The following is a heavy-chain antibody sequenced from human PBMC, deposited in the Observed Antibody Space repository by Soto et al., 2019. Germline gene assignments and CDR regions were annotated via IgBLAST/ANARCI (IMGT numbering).Heavy chain of an antibody. Sequence: QVQLVESGGGLVKPGRSLRLSCAASGFTFSDYYMSWIRQAPGKGLEWVSYISSSGSTIYYADSVKGRFTISRDNAKNSLYLQMNSLRAEDTAVYYCASELDIVVVSRFDPWGQGTLVTVSS. CDR2: ISSSGSTI. J-gene: IGHJ5*02. V-gene: IGHV3-11*01. CDR3: ASELDIVVVSRFDP. D-gene: IGHD2-2*03. CDR1: GFTFSDYY.